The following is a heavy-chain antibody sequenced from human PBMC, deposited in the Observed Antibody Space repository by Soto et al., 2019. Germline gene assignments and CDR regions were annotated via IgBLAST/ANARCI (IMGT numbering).Heavy chain of an antibody. J-gene: IGHJ4*02. D-gene: IGHD5-12*01. CDR3: ARVPDAVDIVATIADY. Sequence: QVQLVQSGAEVKKPGASVKVSCKASGYTFTSYGISWVRQAPGQGLEWMGWISAYNGNTDYAQKLQGRDTMTTDTXTXXAHMELRSLRSDVTAGDYCARVPDAVDIVATIADYWGQGTLVTVSS. CDR1: GYTFTSYG. CDR2: ISAYNGNT. V-gene: IGHV1-18*01.